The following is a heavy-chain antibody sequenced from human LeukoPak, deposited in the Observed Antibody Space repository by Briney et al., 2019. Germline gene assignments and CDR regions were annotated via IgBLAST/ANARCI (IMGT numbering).Heavy chain of an antibody. J-gene: IGHJ6*04. V-gene: IGHV3-30*04. CDR3: ARALDV. Sequence: GGSLRLFCVDCGLSFNPYAMLWLRQAPGKGMEWVAAISYDGSYTYYRDSVRGRFTISRDNSKNTMYLQMNSLRAEDTAMYYCARALDVWGKGTKVTVSS. CDR1: GLSFNPYA. CDR2: ISYDGSYT.